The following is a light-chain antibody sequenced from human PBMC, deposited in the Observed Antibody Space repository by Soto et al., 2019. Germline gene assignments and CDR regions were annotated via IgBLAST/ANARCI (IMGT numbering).Light chain of an antibody. CDR3: QQYDNLPPLT. Sequence: DIQMTQSPSSLSASVGDRVTITCQASQDISNYLNWYQQKPGKAPKLLIYDASNLETGVPSRFSGSGSGTDFTFTISSLQPEDIATHYCQQYDNLPPLTCGGGTKVEIK. CDR1: QDISNY. V-gene: IGKV1-33*01. CDR2: DAS. J-gene: IGKJ4*01.